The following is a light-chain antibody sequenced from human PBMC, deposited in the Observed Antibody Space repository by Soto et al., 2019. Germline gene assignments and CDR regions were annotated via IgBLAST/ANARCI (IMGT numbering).Light chain of an antibody. V-gene: IGLV2-11*01. Sequence: QSALTQPPSVSGSPGQSVTISCTGTSSNVGAYNYVSWYQQHPGKAPKLMIYDVSVRPSGVPDRFSGSKSGNTASLTISGLQAEDEADYYCCSYAGRYNRVFGGGTKVTVL. CDR1: SSNVGAYNY. J-gene: IGLJ3*02. CDR3: CSYAGRYNRV. CDR2: DVS.